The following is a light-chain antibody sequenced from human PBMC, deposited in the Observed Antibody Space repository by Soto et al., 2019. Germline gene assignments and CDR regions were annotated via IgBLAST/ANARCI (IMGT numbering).Light chain of an antibody. Sequence: EIVLTQSPATLSLSPGERATLSCRASQSVSSYLAWYQQKPGQAPRLLIYDASNRATGIPARFSGSGSGTDFTITISSIETEDFAVYYCQQRSNWYTFGQGTKLEIK. J-gene: IGKJ2*01. CDR3: QQRSNWYT. CDR2: DAS. V-gene: IGKV3-11*01. CDR1: QSVSSY.